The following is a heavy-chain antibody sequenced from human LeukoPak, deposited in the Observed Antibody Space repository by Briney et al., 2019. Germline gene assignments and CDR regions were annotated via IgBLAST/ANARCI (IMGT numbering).Heavy chain of an antibody. CDR1: GGSFSGYY. CDR3: ARGTRTFDP. J-gene: IGHJ5*02. CDR2: INHSGST. V-gene: IGHV4-34*01. Sequence: SETLSLTCAVYGGSFSGYYWSWIRQPPGKGLEWIGEINHSGSTNYNPSLKSRVTISVDTSKNQFSLRLSSVTAADTAVYYCARGTRTFDPWGQGTLVTVSS.